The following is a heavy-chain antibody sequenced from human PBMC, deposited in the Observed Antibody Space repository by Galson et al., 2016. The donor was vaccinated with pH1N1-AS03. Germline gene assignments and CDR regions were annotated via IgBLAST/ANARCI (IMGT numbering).Heavy chain of an antibody. D-gene: IGHD1-26*01. J-gene: IGHJ4*02. CDR3: ARDALLSLPGGIDY. CDR2: VSNDGNNK. Sequence: SLRLSCAVSGFHLNDYAMHWVRQAPGKGLEWMAAVSNDGNNKWYADSVKGRFTISRDNSKNTLYLQVNSVRAEDTEGYYCARDALLSLPGGIDYWGQGTLVAVSS. CDR1: GFHLNDYA. V-gene: IGHV3-30*04.